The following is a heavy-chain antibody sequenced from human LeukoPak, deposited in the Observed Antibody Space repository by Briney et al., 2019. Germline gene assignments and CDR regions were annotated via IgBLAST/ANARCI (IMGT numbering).Heavy chain of an antibody. V-gene: IGHV3-30*03. CDR1: GFTFSSYG. CDR2: ISYDGSNK. D-gene: IGHD3-10*01. CDR3: ARGGAMVRGVSPLDY. J-gene: IGHJ4*02. Sequence: GGSLRLSCAASGFTFSSYGMHWVRQAPGKGLEWVAVISYDGSNKYYADSVKGRFTISRDNSKNTLYLQMNSLRAEDTAVYYCARGGAMVRGVSPLDYWGQGTLVTVSS.